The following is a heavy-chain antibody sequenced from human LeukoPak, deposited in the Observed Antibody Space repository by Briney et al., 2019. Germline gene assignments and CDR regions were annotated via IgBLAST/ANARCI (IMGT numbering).Heavy chain of an antibody. CDR2: IIPIFGTA. Sequence: SVKVSCKASGGTFSSYAISWVRQAPGQGLEWMGGIIPIFGTANYAQKFQGRVTITADESTSTAYMELSSLRSEDTAVYYRASSTSNNFDYWGQGTLVTVSS. D-gene: IGHD2/OR15-2a*01. CDR1: GGTFSSYA. J-gene: IGHJ4*02. V-gene: IGHV1-69*13. CDR3: ASSTSNNFDY.